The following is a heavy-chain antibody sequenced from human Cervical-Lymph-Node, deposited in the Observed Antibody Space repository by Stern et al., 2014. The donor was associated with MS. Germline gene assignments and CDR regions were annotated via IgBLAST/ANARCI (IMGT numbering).Heavy chain of an antibody. Sequence: QVTLRESGPTLVKPTETLRLTCTFSGFSLRTNGVAVGWIRQTPGKALEFLALIYWDGDKRYNPSLKRRLTITTDTSQSQVVLKKTHLDPGDKATYYCFFPPPGDFLEDAFDIWGQGTMVTISS. CDR1: GFSLRTNGVA. D-gene: IGHD4-17*01. CDR2: IYWDGDK. CDR3: FFPPPGDFLEDAFDI. V-gene: IGHV2-5*02. J-gene: IGHJ3*02.